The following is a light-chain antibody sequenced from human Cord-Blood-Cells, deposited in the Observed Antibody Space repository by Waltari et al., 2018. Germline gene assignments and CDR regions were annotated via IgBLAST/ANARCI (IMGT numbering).Light chain of an antibody. CDR2: AAS. J-gene: IGKJ2*01. CDR3: QQSYSTPYT. V-gene: IGKV1-39*01. CDR1: QKISSY. Sequence: DLQMTQSPSSLSPSVGDRVTITCRASQKISSYLNWDPKKPGNAPKLLIYAASSLQSGVPSRFSGSGSGTDFTLNISSLQPEDFAIYYCQQSYSTPYTFGQGTKLEIK.